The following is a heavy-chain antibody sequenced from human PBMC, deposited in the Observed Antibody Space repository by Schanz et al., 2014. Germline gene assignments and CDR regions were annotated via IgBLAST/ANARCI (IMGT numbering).Heavy chain of an antibody. J-gene: IGHJ4*02. Sequence: QVQLVQSGAEVKKPGSSVKVSCKASRSTFSSYTISWVRQARGQGLEWMGRIIPSLGLAKYEQKFQDKVTITADTSTTTAYMELSGLTSEDTAVHYCARGRGFYDYWGQGTLVTVSS. CDR3: ARGRGFYDY. V-gene: IGHV1-69*02. CDR1: RSTFSSYT. D-gene: IGHD3-10*01. CDR2: IIPSLGLA.